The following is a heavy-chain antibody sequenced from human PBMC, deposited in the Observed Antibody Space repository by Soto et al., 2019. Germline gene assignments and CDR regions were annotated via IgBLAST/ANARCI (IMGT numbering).Heavy chain of an antibody. CDR2: IIPMLGVR. J-gene: IGHJ4*02. CDR3: ARERTVAGNDY. V-gene: IGHV1-69*04. CDR1: GGTFRTYS. D-gene: IGHD6-19*01. Sequence: GXSVKVSCKDSGGTFRTYSMFWVRQAPGQGLEWMGRIIPMLGVRNYAQKFQGRVTMTRNTSISTAYMELSSLRSEDTAVYYCARERTVAGNDYWGQGTLVTVSS.